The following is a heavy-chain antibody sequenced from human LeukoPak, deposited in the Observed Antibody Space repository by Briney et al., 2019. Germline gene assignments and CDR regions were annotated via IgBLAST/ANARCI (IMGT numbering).Heavy chain of an antibody. V-gene: IGHV3-30*02. CDR2: IRQAEINK. J-gene: IGHJ6*02. CDR3: ARDGEYGGMDV. CDR1: GFTFTNYG. D-gene: IGHD2/OR15-2a*01. Sequence: GGSLRLSCAASGFTFTNYGYHWVRQAPGKGLEWVAFIRQAEINKYYRDSVKGRLIISRDNSKNTVDLQMNSLRAEDTAVYYCARDGEYGGMDVWGQGTTVTVSS.